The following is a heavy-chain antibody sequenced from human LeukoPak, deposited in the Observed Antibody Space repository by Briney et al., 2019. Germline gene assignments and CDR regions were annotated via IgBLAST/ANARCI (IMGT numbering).Heavy chain of an antibody. D-gene: IGHD5-24*01. V-gene: IGHV3-33*08. CDR1: GFTFTNAW. J-gene: IGHJ4*02. CDR2: IWYDGSNK. CDR3: ARDRVVDYYFDY. Sequence: GGSLRLSCATSGFTFTNAWMTWVRQAPGKGLEWVAVIWYDGSNKYYADSVKGRFTISRDNSKNTLYLQMNSLRAEDTAVYYCARDRVVDYYFDYWGQGTLVTVSS.